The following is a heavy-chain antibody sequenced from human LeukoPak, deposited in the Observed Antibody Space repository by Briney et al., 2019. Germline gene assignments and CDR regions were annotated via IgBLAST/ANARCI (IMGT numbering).Heavy chain of an antibody. Sequence: SETLSLTCTVSGGFISSSSYYWGWIRQPPGKGLEWIGSIYYSASTYYHPSRKSQVTISLDTSKNQFSLKLSSVTAADTAVYYCARDTSSWYGVGIWGQGTMVTVSS. J-gene: IGHJ3*02. CDR3: ARDTSSWYGVGI. V-gene: IGHV4-39*07. CDR2: IYYSAST. CDR1: GGFISSSSYY. D-gene: IGHD6-13*01.